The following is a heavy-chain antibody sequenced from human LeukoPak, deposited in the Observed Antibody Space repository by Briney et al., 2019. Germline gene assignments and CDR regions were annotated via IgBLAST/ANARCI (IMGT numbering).Heavy chain of an antibody. J-gene: IGHJ2*01. CDR2: IYHSGST. D-gene: IGHD4-11*01. CDR3: ARSYSNYVHWYFDL. Sequence: PSGTQSLTCAVSGGSISSSNWWSWVRQPPGKGLEWIGEIYHSGSTNYNPSLKSRVTISVDKSKNQFSLNLSSVTAADTAVYYCARSYSNYVHWYFDLWGRGALVTVSS. V-gene: IGHV4-4*02. CDR1: GGSISSSNW.